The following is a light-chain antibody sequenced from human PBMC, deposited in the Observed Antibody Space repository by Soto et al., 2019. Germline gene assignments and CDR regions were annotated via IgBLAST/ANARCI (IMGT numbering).Light chain of an antibody. Sequence: EILMTQSPATLSVSPGGRATLSCRASQSVSNNYLAWYQQKPGKAPRLLIYGASNRATGIPDRLSGSGSGTDFTLTIRRLEPEDFAVYYCQQYGSSGTFGQGTKVDIK. CDR3: QQYGSSGT. CDR1: QSVSNNY. V-gene: IGKV3-20*01. CDR2: GAS. J-gene: IGKJ1*01.